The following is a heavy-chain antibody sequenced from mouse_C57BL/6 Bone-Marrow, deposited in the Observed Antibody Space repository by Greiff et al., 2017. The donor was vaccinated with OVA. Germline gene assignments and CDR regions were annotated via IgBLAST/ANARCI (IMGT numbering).Heavy chain of an antibody. CDR1: GFTFSSYG. V-gene: IGHV5-6*01. CDR2: ISSGGSYT. D-gene: IGHD2-3*01. J-gene: IGHJ3*01. Sequence: EVKLVESGGDLVKPGGSLKLSCAASGFTFSSYGMSWVRQTPDKRLEWVATISSGGSYTYYPDSVKGRFTISRDNAKNTLYLQMSSLKSEDTAMYYCARLRDGYFGFAYWGQGTLVTVSA. CDR3: ARLRDGYFGFAY.